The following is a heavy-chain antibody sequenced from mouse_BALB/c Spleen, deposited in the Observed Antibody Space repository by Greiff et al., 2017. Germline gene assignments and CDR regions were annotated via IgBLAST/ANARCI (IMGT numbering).Heavy chain of an antibody. CDR3: ASYYGNLWFAY. Sequence: VQLQQSGPELVKPGASVKMSCKASGYTFTDYVISWVKQRTGQGLEWIGEIYPGSGSTYYNEKFKGKATLTADKSSNTAYMQLISLTSEDSAVYFCASYYGNLWFAYWGQGTLVTVSA. D-gene: IGHD2-10*01. CDR2: IYPGSGST. V-gene: IGHV1-77*01. CDR1: GYTFTDYV. J-gene: IGHJ3*01.